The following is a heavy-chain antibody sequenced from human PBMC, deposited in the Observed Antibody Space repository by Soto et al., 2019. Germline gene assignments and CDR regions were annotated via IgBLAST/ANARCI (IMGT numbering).Heavy chain of an antibody. CDR3: AKDPNDYDSSAYYVDY. J-gene: IGHJ4*02. V-gene: IGHV3-23*01. CDR2: ISDSGDKT. D-gene: IGHD3-22*01. Sequence: GGSLRLSCAASGFTFSSYAMSWVRQAPGKGLEWVSAISDSGDKTYYADSVKGRFTVSRDNSKNTLHLQMNSLRAEDTAVYFCAKDPNDYDSSAYYVDYWGRGTLVTVSS. CDR1: GFTFSSYA.